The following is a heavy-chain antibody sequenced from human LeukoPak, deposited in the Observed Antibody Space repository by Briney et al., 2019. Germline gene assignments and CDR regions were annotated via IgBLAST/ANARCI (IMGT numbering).Heavy chain of an antibody. J-gene: IGHJ4*02. CDR1: GGSISSYY. V-gene: IGHV4-59*01. CDR3: AREMNYYDSSSGYYLHYFDN. Sequence: SETLSLTCTVSGGSISSYYWSWIRQPPGKGLEWIGYTHNSGSTNYNPSLKRRITMSVDTSKNQISLKLSSVTAADTGVYYCAREMNYYDSSSGYYLHYFDNWGQGTLVTVSS. CDR2: THNSGST. D-gene: IGHD3-22*01.